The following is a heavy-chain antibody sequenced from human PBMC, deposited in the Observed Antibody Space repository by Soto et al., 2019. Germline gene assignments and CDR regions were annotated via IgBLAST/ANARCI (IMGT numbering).Heavy chain of an antibody. CDR3: ARGGWTTYYSPFFDY. CDR2: IYWDDDK. V-gene: IGHV2-5*02. J-gene: IGHJ4*02. CDR1: GFSLSTSGVG. Sequence: QITLKESGPTLVKPTQTLTLTCTFSGFSLSTSGVGVGWIRQPPGQALEWLALIYWDDDKRYSPSLKSRLTNPKNTSKNQVVLTLTKLDTVDTATYYCARGGWTTYYSPFFDYWGQGTLVPVSS. D-gene: IGHD3-10*01.